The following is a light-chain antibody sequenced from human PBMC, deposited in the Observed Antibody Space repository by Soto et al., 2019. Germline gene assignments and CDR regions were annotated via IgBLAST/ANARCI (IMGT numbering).Light chain of an antibody. Sequence: DIQMTQSPSSLSASVGDKVTITCRTSQSITIYLNWYHHKPGIAPKLLIYGATTLQSGVPSRFRGSGSGTDFTLTISSLQPEDVGMYYCQQSYSIPWTFGQGTKVEIK. CDR2: GAT. J-gene: IGKJ1*01. CDR1: QSITIY. CDR3: QQSYSIPWT. V-gene: IGKV1-39*01.